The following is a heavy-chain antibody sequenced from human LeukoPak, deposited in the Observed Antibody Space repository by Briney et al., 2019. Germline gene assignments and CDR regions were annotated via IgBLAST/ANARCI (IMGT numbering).Heavy chain of an antibody. V-gene: IGHV3-66*01. CDR3: ARAEASSWFAY. D-gene: IGHD6-13*01. Sequence: GGSLRLSCAASGFSVSNNYMSWVRQAPGKGLEWVSIMYSGGSTYYADSVKGRFTISRDHAKNTLYLQMNSLRAEDTAVYYCARAEASSWFAYWGQGTLVTASS. CDR2: MYSGGST. J-gene: IGHJ4*02. CDR1: GFSVSNNY.